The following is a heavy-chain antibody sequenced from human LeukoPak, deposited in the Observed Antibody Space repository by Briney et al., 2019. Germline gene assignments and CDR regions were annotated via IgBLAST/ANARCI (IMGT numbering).Heavy chain of an antibody. Sequence: SETLSLTCTVSGGSISSYYWSWIRQPPGKRLEWIGYMYYSGSTNYNPSLKSRVTISVDTSKNQVSLKLSSVTAADTAVYYCARSSGWHIESRGQGTQVTVSS. V-gene: IGHV4-59*08. CDR2: MYYSGST. CDR1: GGSISSYY. J-gene: IGHJ4*02. D-gene: IGHD6-19*01. CDR3: ARSSGWHIES.